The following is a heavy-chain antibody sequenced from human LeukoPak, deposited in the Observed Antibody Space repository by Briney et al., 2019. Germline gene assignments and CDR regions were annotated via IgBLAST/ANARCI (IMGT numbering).Heavy chain of an antibody. V-gene: IGHV3-33*01. CDR2: IWYDGSNK. D-gene: IGHD1-20*01. CDR3: ARDPNWNEDYYYGMDV. CDR1: GFTFSSYG. Sequence: GGSLRLSCAASGFTFSSYGMHWARQAPGKGLEWVAVIWYDGSNKYYADSVKGRFTISRDNSKNTLYLQMNSLRAEDTAVYYCARDPNWNEDYYYGMDVWGQGTTVTVSS. J-gene: IGHJ6*02.